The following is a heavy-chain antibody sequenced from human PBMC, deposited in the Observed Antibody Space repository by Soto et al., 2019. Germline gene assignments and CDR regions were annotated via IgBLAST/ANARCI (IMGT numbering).Heavy chain of an antibody. J-gene: IGHJ6*02. V-gene: IGHV3-30-3*01. D-gene: IGHD4-17*01. CDR2: ISYDGSNK. CDR3: ARDKPYGALRYSYYYGMDV. CDR1: GFTFSSYA. Sequence: QVQLVESGGGVVQPGRSLRLSCAASGFTFSSYAMHWVRQAPGKGLEWVAVISYDGSNKYYADSVKGRFTISRDNSKNPLYLQMNRLRAEDTVVYYCARDKPYGALRYSYYYGMDVWGQGTTVTVSS.